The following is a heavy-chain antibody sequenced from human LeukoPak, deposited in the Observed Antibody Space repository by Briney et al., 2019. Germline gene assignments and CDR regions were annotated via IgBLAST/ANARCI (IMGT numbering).Heavy chain of an antibody. CDR1: GGSISSGDYY. Sequence: SETLSLTCTVSGGSISSGDYYWSWIRQPPGKGLEWIGYIYYSGSTYYNPSLKSRVTISVDRSKNQFSLKLSSVTAADTAVYYCAREGSSGYTNWFDPWGQGTLVTVSS. V-gene: IGHV4-30-4*01. D-gene: IGHD3-22*01. J-gene: IGHJ5*02. CDR2: IYYSGST. CDR3: AREGSSGYTNWFDP.